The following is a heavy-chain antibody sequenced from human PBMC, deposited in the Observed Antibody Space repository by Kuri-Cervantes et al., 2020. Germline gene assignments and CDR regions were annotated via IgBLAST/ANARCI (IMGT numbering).Heavy chain of an antibody. D-gene: IGHD3-10*01. J-gene: IGHJ6*03. CDR1: GRTFSNYD. Sequence: SVKVSCKASGRTFSNYDMSWVRQAPGQGLEWMGGIIPIFGTANYAQKFQGRVTITADESTSTAYMELSSLRSEDTAVYYCAREPSYGVQGFGYMDVWGKGTTVTVSS. CDR3: AREPSYGVQGFGYMDV. CDR2: IIPIFGTA. V-gene: IGHV1-69*13.